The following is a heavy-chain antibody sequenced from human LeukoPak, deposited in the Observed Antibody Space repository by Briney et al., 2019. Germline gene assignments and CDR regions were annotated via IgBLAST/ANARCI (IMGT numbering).Heavy chain of an antibody. J-gene: IGHJ4*02. D-gene: IGHD6-19*01. CDR1: GFTSGTSW. CDR3: TRDGCSGWCHDY. Sequence: GGSLRLSCAASGFTSGTSWMSWVRQAPGKGLEWVATMKEEGGNIYYVDSVRGRFTISRDNAKNSLFLQMNSLRADDTAVYYCTRDGCSGWCHDYWGQGTLVTVSS. V-gene: IGHV3-7*01. CDR2: MKEEGGNI.